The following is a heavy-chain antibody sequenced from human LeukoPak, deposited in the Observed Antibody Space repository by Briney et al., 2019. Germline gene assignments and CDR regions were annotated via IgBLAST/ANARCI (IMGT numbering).Heavy chain of an antibody. D-gene: IGHD1-26*01. J-gene: IGHJ3*02. V-gene: IGHV3-30*02. Sequence: GGSLRLSCAASGFTFSSSGMHWVRQAPGRGLEWVAFIRFDATTKYYAQSVRGRFTISRDNSKNTLGLQMNSLRAEDTAVYYCARESGSYHDAFDIWGQGTMVTVSS. CDR3: ARESGSYHDAFDI. CDR1: GFTFSSSG. CDR2: IRFDATTK.